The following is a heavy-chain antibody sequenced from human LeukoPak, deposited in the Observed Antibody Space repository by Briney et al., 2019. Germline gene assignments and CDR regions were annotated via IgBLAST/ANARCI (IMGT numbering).Heavy chain of an antibody. J-gene: IGHJ4*02. CDR2: IHTSGST. D-gene: IGHD3-22*01. CDR3: ARYQYYYDSSGYFDY. Sequence: SETLSLTCTVSGDSISNYYWSWIRQSPGKGLEWVGYIHTSGSTNHNPSLGSRVTISVDTSKNQFSLKLSSVTAADTAVYYCARYQYYYDSSGYFDYWGQGTLVTVSS. CDR1: GDSISNYY. V-gene: IGHV4-4*09.